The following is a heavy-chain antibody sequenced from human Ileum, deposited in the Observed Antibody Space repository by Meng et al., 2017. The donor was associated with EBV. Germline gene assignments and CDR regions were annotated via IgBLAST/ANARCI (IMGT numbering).Heavy chain of an antibody. V-gene: IGHV4-4*02. J-gene: IGHJ4*02. Sequence: QVTLQGSGPGRVVPSGTLSLTCSVSGDSISSDIWWSWVRQPPGKGLEWIGEVYHRGDTNYNPSLKSRVDISVDKSKNQFYLSLFSVTAADTAVYYCGRDQGRELINHWGQGTLVTVSS. CDR1: GDSISSDIW. CDR2: VYHRGDT. CDR3: GRDQGRELINH. D-gene: IGHD1-7*01.